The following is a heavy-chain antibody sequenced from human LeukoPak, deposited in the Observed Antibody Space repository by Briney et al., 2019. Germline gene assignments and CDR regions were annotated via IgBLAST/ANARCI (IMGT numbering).Heavy chain of an antibody. V-gene: IGHV3-7*01. Sequence: PGGSPRLSCAASEFTFSNYWMSWVRQAPGKGLERVAHTNQDGSKNYYVDSVRGRFTISRDNAKNSLYLQMNSLRAEDTAVYYCATTVAGYPDDYFDYWGQGTLVTVSS. D-gene: IGHD6-19*01. J-gene: IGHJ4*02. CDR2: TNQDGSKN. CDR1: EFTFSNYW. CDR3: ATTVAGYPDDYFDY.